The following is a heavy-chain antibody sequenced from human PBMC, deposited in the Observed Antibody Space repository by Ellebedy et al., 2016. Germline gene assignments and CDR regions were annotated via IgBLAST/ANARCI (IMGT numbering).Heavy chain of an antibody. CDR2: INAGNGNT. CDR1: GYTFTSYA. CDR3: AKSHRMTFGGIIVISDVFDI. V-gene: IGHV1-3*01. Sequence: ALVKVSCKASGYTFTSYAMHWVRQAPGQRLEWMGWINAGNGNTKYSQNFQGRVTFIRDTSANTAYMELSSLRSEDTAVYYCAKSHRMTFGGIIVISDVFDIWGQGTMVTVSS. J-gene: IGHJ3*02. D-gene: IGHD3-16*02.